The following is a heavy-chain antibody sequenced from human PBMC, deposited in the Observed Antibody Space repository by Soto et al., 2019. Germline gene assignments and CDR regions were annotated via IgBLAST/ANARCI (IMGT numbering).Heavy chain of an antibody. CDR3: AKRAQEAYYYYGMDV. CDR2: ISYDGSNK. J-gene: IGHJ6*02. Sequence: GESLKISCATSGFSFSDIAMHWVRQAPGKGLEWVAVISYDGSNKYYADSVKGRFTISRDNSKNTLYLQMNSLRAEDTAVYYCAKRAQEAYYYYGMDVWGQGTTVTVSS. CDR1: GFSFSDIA. V-gene: IGHV3-30*18.